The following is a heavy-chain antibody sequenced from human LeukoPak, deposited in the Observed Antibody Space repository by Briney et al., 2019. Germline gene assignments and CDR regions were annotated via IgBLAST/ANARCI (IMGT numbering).Heavy chain of an antibody. CDR2: IWSDGSNK. V-gene: IGHV3-33*01. CDR3: TTVILYSSGWPFDY. D-gene: IGHD6-19*01. Sequence: GGSLRPSCAAPGFNFSIYGMHWVRQAPGKGLEWVAVIWSDGSNKYYADSVKGRFTISRDNSKDTLYLQMNSLRAEDTAVYYCTTVILYSSGWPFDYWGPGTLVTVSS. J-gene: IGHJ4*02. CDR1: GFNFSIYG.